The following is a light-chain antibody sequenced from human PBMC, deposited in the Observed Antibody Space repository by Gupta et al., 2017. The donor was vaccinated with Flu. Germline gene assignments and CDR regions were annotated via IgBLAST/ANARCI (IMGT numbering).Light chain of an antibody. Sequence: VERASRYCRACQSVINYLAWYQQKPGQAPRLLISEASNRATGIPDRFSGSGSGTDFTLTISSLEAEDFAVYYCQQGRHWARTFGQGTKVDIK. V-gene: IGKV3-11*01. J-gene: IGKJ1*01. CDR1: QSVINY. CDR2: EAS. CDR3: QQGRHWART.